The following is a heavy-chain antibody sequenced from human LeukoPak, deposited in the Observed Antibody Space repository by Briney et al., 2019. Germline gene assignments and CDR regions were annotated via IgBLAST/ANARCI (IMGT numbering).Heavy chain of an antibody. Sequence: SETLSLTCAVSDYSFSSSYYWGWIRQPPGKGLEWIGNIYHRGTTLYNPSLKSRVTISVDTSKNQFSLKLSSVTAADTAVYYCARGRPSTYYYGSGSYGTPFDYWGQGTLVTVSS. D-gene: IGHD3-10*01. CDR3: ARGRPSTYYYGSGSYGTPFDY. CDR1: DYSFSSSYY. J-gene: IGHJ4*02. CDR2: IYHRGTT. V-gene: IGHV4-38-2*01.